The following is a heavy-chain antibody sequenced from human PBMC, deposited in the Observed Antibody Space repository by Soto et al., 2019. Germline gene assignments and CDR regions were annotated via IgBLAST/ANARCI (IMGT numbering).Heavy chain of an antibody. CDR2: MNPNSGNT. V-gene: IGHV1-8*01. Sequence: GASVKVSCKASEYTFTSYDINWVRQATGQGLEWMGWMNPNSGNTVYAQKFQGRVTMTRNTSISTAYMELSSLRSQDTAVYYCARDQTNYGMDVWGQGTTVTVSS. J-gene: IGHJ6*02. CDR1: EYTFTSYD. CDR3: ARDQTNYGMDV.